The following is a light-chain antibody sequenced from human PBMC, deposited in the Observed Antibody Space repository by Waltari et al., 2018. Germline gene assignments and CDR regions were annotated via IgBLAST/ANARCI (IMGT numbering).Light chain of an antibody. J-gene: IGKJ3*01. V-gene: IGKV1-8*01. CDR3: QQYYSYPFT. CDR1: QGISSY. CDR2: AAS. Sequence: AIRMTQSPSSRSASTGDSVTITCRASQGISSYLAWYQQKPGKAPKLLIYAASTLQSGVPSRFSGSGSGTDFTLTISCLQSEDFATYYCQQYYSYPFTFGPGTKVDIK.